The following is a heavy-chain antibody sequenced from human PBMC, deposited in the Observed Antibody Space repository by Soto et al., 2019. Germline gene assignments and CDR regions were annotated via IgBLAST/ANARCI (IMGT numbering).Heavy chain of an antibody. CDR3: ASVYCSGGSCYSFDY. CDR2: INPNSGGT. D-gene: IGHD2-15*01. Sequence: GAAVKVSCKACGCTFTGYYMHWVRQAPGQGLEWMGWINPNSGGTNYAQKFQGRVTMTRDTSISTAYMELSRLRSDDTAVYYCASVYCSGGSCYSFDYWGQGTLVTVSS. J-gene: IGHJ4*02. CDR1: GCTFTGYY. V-gene: IGHV1-2*02.